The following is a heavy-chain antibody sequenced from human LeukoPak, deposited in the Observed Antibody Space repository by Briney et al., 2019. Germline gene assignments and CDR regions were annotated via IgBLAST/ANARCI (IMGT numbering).Heavy chain of an antibody. J-gene: IGHJ4*02. D-gene: IGHD3-22*01. Sequence: SETLSLTCTVSGGSISSYYWSWIRQPPGKGLEWIGYIYYSGSTNYNPSLKSRVTISVDTSKNQFSLKLSSVTVADTAVYYCARHGDYYDSSGYYVESLDYWGQGTLVTVSS. CDR3: ARHGDYYDSSGYYVESLDY. CDR1: GGSISSYY. V-gene: IGHV4-59*08. CDR2: IYYSGST.